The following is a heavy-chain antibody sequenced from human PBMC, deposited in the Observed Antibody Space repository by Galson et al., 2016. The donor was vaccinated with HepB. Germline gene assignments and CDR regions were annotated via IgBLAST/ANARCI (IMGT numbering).Heavy chain of an antibody. CDR2: IWYDGSNK. D-gene: IGHD6-13*01. Sequence: SLRLSCAASGFTFSSYGMHWVRQAPGKGLEWVAVIWYDGSNKYYADSVKGRFTISRDNSKSTLYLQMNSLRAEDTAVYYCARRAGSSWYSDYWGQGTLVTVSS. J-gene: IGHJ4*02. V-gene: IGHV3-33*01. CDR3: ARRAGSSWYSDY. CDR1: GFTFSSYG.